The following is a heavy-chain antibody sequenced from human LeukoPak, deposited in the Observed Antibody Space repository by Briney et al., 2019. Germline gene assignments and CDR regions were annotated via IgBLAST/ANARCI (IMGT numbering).Heavy chain of an antibody. J-gene: IGHJ4*02. D-gene: IGHD3-16*02. CDR1: GYTFTNYW. CDR2: INPGDSDT. Sequence: RGESLKISCKGSGYTFTNYWIGWVRQMPGKGLEWMGIINPGDSDTIYSPSFQGQVTISADKSISTAYLQWSSLKASDTAMYYCTRAFYDYVWGSYRLRYFDYWGQGTLVTVSS. CDR3: TRAFYDYVWGSYRLRYFDY. V-gene: IGHV5-51*01.